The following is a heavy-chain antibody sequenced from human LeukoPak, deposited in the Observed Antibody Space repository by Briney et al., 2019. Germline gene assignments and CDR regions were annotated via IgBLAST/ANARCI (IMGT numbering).Heavy chain of an antibody. CDR2: INHSGST. CDR3: ARGPGGRDGYNLAFDI. Sequence: SSETLSLTCAVYGGSFSGYYWSWIRQPPGKGLEWIGEINHSGSTNYNPSLKSRVTISVDTSKNQFSLKLSSVTAADTAVYYCARGPGGRDGYNLAFDIWGQGTMVTVSS. CDR1: GGSFSGYY. J-gene: IGHJ3*02. V-gene: IGHV4-34*01. D-gene: IGHD5-24*01.